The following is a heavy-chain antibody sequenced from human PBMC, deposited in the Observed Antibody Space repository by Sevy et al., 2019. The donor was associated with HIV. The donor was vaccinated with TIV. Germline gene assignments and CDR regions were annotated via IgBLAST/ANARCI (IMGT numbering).Heavy chain of an antibody. Sequence: GGSLRLSCAASGFTFRSYTMNWLRQAPGKGLEWVACISMSGNHIYYADSVKGRFTISRDNAKNSVFLQLNSLRVDDTAVYYCARAPMATVIGYSFGSDFDSWGRGTQVTVSS. J-gene: IGHJ4*02. D-gene: IGHD5-18*01. CDR1: GFTFRSYT. CDR3: ARAPMATVIGYSFGSDFDS. V-gene: IGHV3-21*01. CDR2: ISMSGNHI.